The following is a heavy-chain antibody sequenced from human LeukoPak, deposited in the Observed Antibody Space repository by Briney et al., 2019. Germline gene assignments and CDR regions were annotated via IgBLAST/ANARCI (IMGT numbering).Heavy chain of an antibody. CDR2: IKQDGSEK. Sequence: GGSLRLSCAASGFIFSSYSMNWVRQAPGKGLEWVANIKQDGSEKYYVDSVKGRFTISRDNAKNSLYLQMNSLRAEDTAAYYCASTYVVVTAVHDAFHIWGQGTMVTVSS. D-gene: IGHD2-21*02. CDR1: GFIFSSYS. J-gene: IGHJ3*02. CDR3: ASTYVVVTAVHDAFHI. V-gene: IGHV3-7*01.